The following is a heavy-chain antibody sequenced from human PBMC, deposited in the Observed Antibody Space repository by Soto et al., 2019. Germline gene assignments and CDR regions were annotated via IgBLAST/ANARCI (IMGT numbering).Heavy chain of an antibody. CDR2: ISSDGSRQ. V-gene: IGHV3-30-3*01. J-gene: IGHJ4*02. CDR3: ATDRGGPLGGVNN. D-gene: IGHD3-16*01. CDR1: EFTFSYYA. Sequence: QVQLMESGGGVVQPGRSLRLSCAASEFTFSYYAMHWVRQAPGEGLQWVALISSDGSRQHYADSVKGRFTISRDNSMKTLYMLMRSLRAEDTAVYYCATDRGGPLGGVNNWGQGTLVPVSS.